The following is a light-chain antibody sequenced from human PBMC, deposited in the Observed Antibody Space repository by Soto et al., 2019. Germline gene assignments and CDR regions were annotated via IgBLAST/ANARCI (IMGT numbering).Light chain of an antibody. CDR2: DVS. CDR1: SSDVGGYNY. Sequence: QSALTQPASVSGSPGQSITISCTGTSSDVGGYNYVSWYQQHPGKAPKLMIYDVSNRPSGVSNRFSVSKSGNTASLTISGLQAEDEADYYCSSYTSSSTSYVFGTATKLTVL. V-gene: IGLV2-14*01. CDR3: SSYTSSSTSYV. J-gene: IGLJ1*01.